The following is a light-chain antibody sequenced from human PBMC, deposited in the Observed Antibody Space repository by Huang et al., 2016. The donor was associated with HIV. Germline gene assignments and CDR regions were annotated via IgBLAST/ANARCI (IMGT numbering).Light chain of an antibody. J-gene: IGKJ4*01. CDR3: QQRSSGVS. CDR2: DVS. Sequence: VLTQSPATLSWYPGERVTLSCRASQSVGSYIAWYQQRPGQSPRLLIYDVSNRATGTPVGFSGSGSGTDFTLTISSLESEDFAVYYCQQRSSGVSFGGGTKVQVK. CDR1: QSVGSY. V-gene: IGKV3-11*01.